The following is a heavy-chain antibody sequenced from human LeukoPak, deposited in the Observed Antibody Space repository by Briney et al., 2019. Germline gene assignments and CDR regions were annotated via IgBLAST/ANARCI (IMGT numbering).Heavy chain of an antibody. CDR3: ATQRPGTTSNDY. V-gene: IGHV5-51*01. CDR1: GYSFTSYW. D-gene: IGHD1-7*01. Sequence: GESLKISCQGPGYSFTSYWIGWVRQMPGKSLEWMGIIYPGDSDPRHSPSFQGPVTISADKSISTAYLQRSSLKASDTAVYYCATQRPGTTSNDYWGQGTLVTVSS. CDR2: IYPGDSDP. J-gene: IGHJ4*02.